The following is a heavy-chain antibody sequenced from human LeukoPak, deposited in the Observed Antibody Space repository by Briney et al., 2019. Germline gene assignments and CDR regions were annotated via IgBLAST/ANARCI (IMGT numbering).Heavy chain of an antibody. J-gene: IGHJ4*02. V-gene: IGHV4-59*01. CDR2: IYYSGST. Sequence: SETLSLTCTVSGGSISSYYWSWIRQPPGKGLEWIGYIYYSGSTNYNPPLKSRVTISVDTSKNQFSLKLSSVTAANTAVYYCARGPERWLQLGFDYWGQGTLVTVSS. CDR1: GGSISSYY. D-gene: IGHD5-24*01. CDR3: ARGPERWLQLGFDY.